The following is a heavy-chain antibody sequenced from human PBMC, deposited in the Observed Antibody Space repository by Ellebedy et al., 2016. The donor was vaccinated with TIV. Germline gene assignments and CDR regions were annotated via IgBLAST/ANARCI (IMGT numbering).Heavy chain of an antibody. D-gene: IGHD1-1*01. CDR2: IDWTGDK. CDR3: ARIQRNGYVY. J-gene: IGHJ4*02. CDR1: GFFLATSGRR. V-gene: IGHV2-70*04. Sequence: SGPTLVKPTQTLPLTCTLSGFFLATSGRRVSWIRQPPGKAPEWLARIDWTGDKFYSTSLRTRLSISTDTTKTQVVLKMTNMDPVDKATYYCARIQRNGYVYWGQGTLVSVSS.